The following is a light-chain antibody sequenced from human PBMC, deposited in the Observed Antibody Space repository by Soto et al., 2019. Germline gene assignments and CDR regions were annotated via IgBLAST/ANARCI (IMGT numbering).Light chain of an antibody. CDR3: LQYNVYPLT. CDR2: KAS. J-gene: IGKJ4*02. Sequence: DIQMTQSPSTLSASVGARVSITCRASQNINRWLAWYQQRPGKAPNLLIHKASTLEAGVPSRFSGSASGTEFTLTISSLQPDDFAAYFCLQYNVYPLTFGGGTKVEIK. CDR1: QNINRW. V-gene: IGKV1-5*03.